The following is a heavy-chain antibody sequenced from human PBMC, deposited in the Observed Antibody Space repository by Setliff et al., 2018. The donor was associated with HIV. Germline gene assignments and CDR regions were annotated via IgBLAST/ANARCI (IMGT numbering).Heavy chain of an antibody. CDR1: DDSFSNYD. CDR3: SRLGRAIDDGGSSLRLDF. V-gene: IGHV4-4*09. CDR2: ISSSGTT. Sequence: SETLSLTCVVSDDSFSNYDWTWIRQPPGKALEWIGYISSSGTTNYNPSLRSRVTISMETSNTRFSLWLRSATAADTATYFCSRLGRAIDDGGSSLRLDFWGQGMLVTVSS. J-gene: IGHJ4*02. D-gene: IGHD2-21*01.